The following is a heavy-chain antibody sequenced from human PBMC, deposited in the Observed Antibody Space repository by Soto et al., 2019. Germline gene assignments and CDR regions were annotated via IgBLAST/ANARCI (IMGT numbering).Heavy chain of an antibody. Sequence: EVRVSETGGDLILPGGSLRLSCVASGFSLRSYGMSWVRQAPGKGLEWVSHISGSADTTHYADSVKGRFTISRDNAKNTLYLQLNSLRAEDTAIYYCTKTRTIGTSSEFDYWGQGTLVIVSS. CDR3: TKTRTIGTSSEFDY. CDR2: ISGSADTT. J-gene: IGHJ4*02. V-gene: IGHV3-23*01. CDR1: GFSLRSYG.